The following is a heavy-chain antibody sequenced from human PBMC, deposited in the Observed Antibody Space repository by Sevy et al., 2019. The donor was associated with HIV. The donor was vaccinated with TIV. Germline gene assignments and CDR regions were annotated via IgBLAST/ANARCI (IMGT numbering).Heavy chain of an antibody. D-gene: IGHD3-22*01. J-gene: IGHJ4*02. V-gene: IGHV3-30*18. CDR2: ISYDGSNK. CDR1: GFTFSSYG. Sequence: GGSLRLSCAASGFTFSSYGMHWVRQAPGKGLEWVAVISYDGSNKYYADSGKGRFTISRDNSKNTLYLQMNSLRAEDTAVYYCAKDFYDSSGYYPFDYWGQGTLVTVSS. CDR3: AKDFYDSSGYYPFDY.